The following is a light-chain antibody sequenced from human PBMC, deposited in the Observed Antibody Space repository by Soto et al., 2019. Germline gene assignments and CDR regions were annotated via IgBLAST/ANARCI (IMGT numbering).Light chain of an antibody. CDR3: QQRSNWPPQIT. J-gene: IGKJ5*01. V-gene: IGKV3-11*01. CDR2: DAS. Sequence: EIVLTQSPATLSLSPGAIATLSFRASPSVSSYLAFYQQKPGQAPRLLIYDASNRATGIPARFSGSGSGTDFTLTISSLEPEDFAVYYCQQRSNWPPQITFGQGTRLEIK. CDR1: PSVSSY.